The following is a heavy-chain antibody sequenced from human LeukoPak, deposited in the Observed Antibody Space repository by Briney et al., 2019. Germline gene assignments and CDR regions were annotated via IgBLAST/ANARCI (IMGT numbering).Heavy chain of an antibody. V-gene: IGHV3-23*05. Sequence: GGSLRLSCAPSGFTFSSYGMTWVRQAPGKGLEWVSGILSNGITTYYADSVKGRFTISRDNSLNTLYLQMNSLRAEDTAVYYCAKTEGPSAIFPSDCWGQGTLVTVSS. CDR1: GFTFSSYG. CDR2: ILSNGITT. J-gene: IGHJ4*02. D-gene: IGHD2-2*01. CDR3: AKTEGPSAIFPSDC.